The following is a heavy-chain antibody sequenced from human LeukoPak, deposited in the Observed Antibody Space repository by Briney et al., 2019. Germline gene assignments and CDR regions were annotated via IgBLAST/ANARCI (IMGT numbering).Heavy chain of an antibody. D-gene: IGHD2-8*01. Sequence: ASVKVSCKPSRYTLTSYGISWVRQAPGPGLEWMGWISAYNGNTNYAQKLQGRVTMTTDTSTSTAYMELRSLRSVDTAVYYCARDPYGYCTNGVCYTRFDYWGQGTLVTVSS. V-gene: IGHV1-18*01. CDR2: ISAYNGNT. CDR3: ARDPYGYCTNGVCYTRFDY. J-gene: IGHJ4*02. CDR1: RYTLTSYG.